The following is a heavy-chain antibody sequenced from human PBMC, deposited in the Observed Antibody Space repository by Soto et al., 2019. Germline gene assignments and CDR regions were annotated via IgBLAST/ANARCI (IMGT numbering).Heavy chain of an antibody. V-gene: IGHV4-39*07. J-gene: IGHJ4*02. D-gene: IGHD3-22*01. Sequence: SETLSLTCTVSGGSISTSSYYWGWIRQPPGKGLEWIGSIYYSGSTYYNPSLKSRVTISVDTSKNQFSLKLSSVTAADTAVYYCARTYDSSGYYYYYFDYWGQGTLVTVSS. CDR1: GGSISTSSYY. CDR3: ARTYDSSGYYYYYFDY. CDR2: IYYSGST.